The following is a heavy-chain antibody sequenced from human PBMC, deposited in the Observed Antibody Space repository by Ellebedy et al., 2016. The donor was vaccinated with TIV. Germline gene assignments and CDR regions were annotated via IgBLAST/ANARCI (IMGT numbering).Heavy chain of an antibody. V-gene: IGHV3-74*01. J-gene: IGHJ4*02. CDR2: IKGDGSYA. CDR3: AKDLHIAAADY. D-gene: IGHD2-15*01. Sequence: GESLKISCVASGFTFSDFWMHWVRQAPGKGLVWVSRIKGDGSYASYPDYLKGRFSISRDNARNTLYLQMDSLRAEDTAVYFCAKDLHIAAADYWGQGTLVTVAS. CDR1: GFTFSDFW.